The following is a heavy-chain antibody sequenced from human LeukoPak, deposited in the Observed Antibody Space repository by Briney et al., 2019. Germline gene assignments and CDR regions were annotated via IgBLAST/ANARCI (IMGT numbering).Heavy chain of an antibody. CDR2: IYTSGST. CDR1: AGSISSYF. CDR3: ARALSGWEISIAVTSIGGYYYYMDV. J-gene: IGHJ6*03. Sequence: PSETLSLTCTVSAGSISSYFWSWIRQPAGKGPDWIGHIYTSGSTNYNPSFKSRVTMSVDTSKNQFSLKLSSVTAADTAVYYCARALSGWEISIAVTSIGGYYYYMDVWGKGTTVTVSS. D-gene: IGHD6-19*01. V-gene: IGHV4-4*07.